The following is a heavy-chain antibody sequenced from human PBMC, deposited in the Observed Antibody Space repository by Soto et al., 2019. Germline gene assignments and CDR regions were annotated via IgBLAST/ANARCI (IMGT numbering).Heavy chain of an antibody. CDR1: GFHFSTYG. CDR3: AKDLQSYGDYDYYCYGMDV. D-gene: IGHD4-17*01. Sequence: GGSMRLSCAAAGFHFSTYGMHWVRQTTGKGLEWVAVISYDGTNKFYSDSVKGRFTISRDNFKNTLTLQMNSLRADDTAVYSCAKDLQSYGDYDYYCYGMDVWGLGTRVTVSS. CDR2: ISYDGTNK. J-gene: IGHJ6*02. V-gene: IGHV3-30*18.